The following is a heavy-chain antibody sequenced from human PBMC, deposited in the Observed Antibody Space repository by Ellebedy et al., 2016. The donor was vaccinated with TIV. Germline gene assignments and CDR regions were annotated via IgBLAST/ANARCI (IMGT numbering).Heavy chain of an antibody. J-gene: IGHJ4*02. V-gene: IGHV3-53*01. CDR2: IYSGGST. CDR3: AREGAGGGK. CDR1: GFTVSNNY. D-gene: IGHD3-16*01. Sequence: PGGSLRLSCAASGFTVSNNYMNWVRQAPGKGLEWVSLIYSGGSTRYADSVKGRFTITRNSSNKPLYLQMNSRRAEDTAVYYCAREGAGGGKWGQGTLVTVSS.